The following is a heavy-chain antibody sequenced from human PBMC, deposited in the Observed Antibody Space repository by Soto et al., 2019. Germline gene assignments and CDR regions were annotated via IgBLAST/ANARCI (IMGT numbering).Heavy chain of an antibody. CDR2: IIPIFGTA. CDR1: GGTFSSYA. CDR3: ARDRGYCSSTSCFNYYYYGMDV. D-gene: IGHD2-2*01. Sequence: SVKVSCKASGGTFSSYAISWVRQAPGQGLEWMGGIIPIFGTANYAQKFQGRVTITADKSTSTAYMELSSLRSEDTAVYYCARDRGYCSSTSCFNYYYYGMDVWGQGTTVTVSS. J-gene: IGHJ6*02. V-gene: IGHV1-69*06.